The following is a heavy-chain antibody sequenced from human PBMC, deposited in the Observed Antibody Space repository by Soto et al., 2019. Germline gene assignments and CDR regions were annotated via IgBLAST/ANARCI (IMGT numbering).Heavy chain of an antibody. V-gene: IGHV3-33*01. CDR3: ARDRPRLGSGPGYYYYGMDV. D-gene: IGHD7-27*01. J-gene: IGHJ6*02. CDR1: GFTFSSYG. Sequence: QVQLVESGGGVVQPGRSLRLSCAASGFTFSSYGMHWVRQAPGKGLEWVAVISDDGSNKYYADSVKGRFTISRDNSKNTLYQQMNSLGAEDMVVYYCARDRPRLGSGPGYYYYGMDVWGQGTTVTVSS. CDR2: ISDDGSNK.